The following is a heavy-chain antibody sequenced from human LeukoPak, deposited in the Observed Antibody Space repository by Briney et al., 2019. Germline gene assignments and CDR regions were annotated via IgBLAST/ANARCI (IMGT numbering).Heavy chain of an antibody. CDR3: ARGPSGKYQLLPNWFDP. J-gene: IGHJ5*02. CDR2: IYHSGST. CDR1: GGSISSSNW. D-gene: IGHD2-2*01. Sequence: SETLSLTCAVSGGSISSSNWWSWVRQPPGKGLEWIGEIYHSGSTNYNPSLKSRVTISVDKSKNQFSLKLSSVTAADTAVYYCARGPSGKYQLLPNWFDPWGQGTLVTVSS. V-gene: IGHV4-4*02.